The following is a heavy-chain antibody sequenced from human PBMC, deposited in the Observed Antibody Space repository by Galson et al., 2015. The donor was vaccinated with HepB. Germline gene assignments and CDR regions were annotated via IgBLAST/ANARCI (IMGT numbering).Heavy chain of an antibody. J-gene: IGHJ5*02. D-gene: IGHD2-2*01. CDR2: ISAYNGNT. Sequence: SVKVSCKASGYTFTSYGISWVRQAPGQGLEWMGWISAYNGNTNYAQKLQGRVTMTTDTSTSTAYMELRSLRSDDTAVYYCARDVRYCSSTSCYYGGWFDPWGQGTLVTVSS. V-gene: IGHV1-18*04. CDR3: ARDVRYCSSTSCYYGGWFDP. CDR1: GYTFTSYG.